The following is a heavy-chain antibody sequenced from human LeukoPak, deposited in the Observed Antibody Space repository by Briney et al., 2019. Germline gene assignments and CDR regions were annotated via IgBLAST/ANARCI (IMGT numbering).Heavy chain of an antibody. CDR1: GYTFTSYY. Sequence: ASVKVSCKASGYTFTSYYMHWVRQAPGQGLEWMGIINPSGGSTSYAQKFQGRVTMTRDTSTSTVCMELSSLRSEDTAVYYCARDRELSYGDTLGWAFDIWGQGTMVTVSS. V-gene: IGHV1-46*01. CDR3: ARDRELSYGDTLGWAFDI. D-gene: IGHD4-17*01. CDR2: INPSGGST. J-gene: IGHJ3*02.